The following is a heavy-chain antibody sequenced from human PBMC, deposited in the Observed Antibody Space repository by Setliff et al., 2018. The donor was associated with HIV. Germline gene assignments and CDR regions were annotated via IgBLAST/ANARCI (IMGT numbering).Heavy chain of an antibody. Sequence: ASVKVSCKASGYTFTNYAIHWVRQAPGQGLEWMGWISAYIGDTKYAQRFQGRVTMTTDPSTPTAYMELRSLKSEDTAVYYCARAVGGSNYFDYSGYQDFWGQGTRVTVSS. CDR3: ARAVGGSNYFDYSGYQDF. CDR1: GYTFTNYA. CDR2: ISAYIGDT. D-gene: IGHD3-22*01. V-gene: IGHV1-18*01. J-gene: IGHJ4*02.